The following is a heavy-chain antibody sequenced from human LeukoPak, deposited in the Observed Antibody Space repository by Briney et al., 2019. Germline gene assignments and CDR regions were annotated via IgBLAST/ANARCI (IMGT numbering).Heavy chain of an antibody. CDR1: GYSISSDYY. J-gene: IGHJ6*03. D-gene: IGHD3-3*01. V-gene: IGHV4-38-2*02. CDR3: AREEFGFLEWLSPQYYYYRDV. Sequence: SETLSLTCTVSGYSISSDYYWGWIRQPPGKGLEWIGSIYHSGSTYYNPSLKSRVTISIDTSKNQFSLKLSSVTAADTAVYYCAREEFGFLEWLSPQYYYYRDVGGKGTTVTVSS. CDR2: IYHSGST.